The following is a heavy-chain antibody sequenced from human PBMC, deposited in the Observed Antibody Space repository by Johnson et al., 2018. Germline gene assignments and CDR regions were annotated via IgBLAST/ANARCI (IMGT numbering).Heavy chain of an antibody. J-gene: IGHJ6*02. CDR1: GSISNYY. CDR3: ARGSLIVDV. Sequence: VQLQESGPGLVKSSETLSLTCTVSGSISNYYWSWIRQPAGKGLEWIGRIFPTGITNYNPSLKSRVPMSVDPSKNQYSLKLNSVTAADTAVDYCARGSLIVDVWGQGTTVSVSS. D-gene: IGHD3-22*01. V-gene: IGHV4-4*07. CDR2: IFPTGIT.